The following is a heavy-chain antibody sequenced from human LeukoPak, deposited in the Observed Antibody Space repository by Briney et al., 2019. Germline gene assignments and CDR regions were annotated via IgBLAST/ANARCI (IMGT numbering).Heavy chain of an antibody. Sequence: GGSLRLSCAASGFTFSSYWMSWVRQAPGKGLEWVANIKQDGSEKYYVDSVKGRFTISRDNSKNTLYLQMNSLRAEDTAVYYCARDLKIFGVVIQYYFDYWGQGTLVTVSS. CDR1: GFTFSSYW. V-gene: IGHV3-7*01. CDR2: IKQDGSEK. J-gene: IGHJ4*02. CDR3: ARDLKIFGVVIQYYFDY. D-gene: IGHD3-3*01.